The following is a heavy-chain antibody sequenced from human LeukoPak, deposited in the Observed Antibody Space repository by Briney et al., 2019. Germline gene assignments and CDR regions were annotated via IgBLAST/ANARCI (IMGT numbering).Heavy chain of an antibody. D-gene: IGHD3-16*01. V-gene: IGHV3-21*01. Sequence: GRSLRLSCAASGFTFSSYSMNWVRQAPGKGLEWVSSISRSGRYIYYADSVRGRFTISRDNAKNLLYLQMNSLRAEDTAVFYCAREDMITFGGVPGWFDPWGQGTLVTVSS. CDR2: ISRSGRYI. J-gene: IGHJ5*02. CDR1: GFTFSSYS. CDR3: AREDMITFGGVPGWFDP.